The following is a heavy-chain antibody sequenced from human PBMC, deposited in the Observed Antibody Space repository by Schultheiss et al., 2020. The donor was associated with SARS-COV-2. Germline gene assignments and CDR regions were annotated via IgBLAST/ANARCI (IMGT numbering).Heavy chain of an antibody. J-gene: IGHJ4*02. CDR1: GGSISSYY. D-gene: IGHD3-16*02. V-gene: IGHV4-59*12. CDR3: ARVGELSLFDY. Sequence: SQTLSLTCTVSGGSISSYYWSWIRQHPGKGLEWIGSIYYSGSTNYNPSLKSRVTISVDTSKNQFSLKLSSVTAADTAVYYCARVGELSLFDYWGQGTLVTVSS. CDR2: IYYSGST.